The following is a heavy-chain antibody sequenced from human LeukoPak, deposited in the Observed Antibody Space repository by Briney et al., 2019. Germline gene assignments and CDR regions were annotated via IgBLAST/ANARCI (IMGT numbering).Heavy chain of an antibody. CDR1: GDSFTDCC. Sequence: GESLKISCKGSGDSFTDCCIGWWRQTPGKGLERRGIMYPGDSDTKYSPSFQGQVTISPDNSIRTASLQWSSLKASDTAMYYCARHGWDTIHLGYYYGMDVWGKEATVTVSS. V-gene: IGHV5-51*01. CDR3: ARHGWDTIHLGYYYGMDV. J-gene: IGHJ6*04. D-gene: IGHD1-26*01. CDR2: MYPGDSDT.